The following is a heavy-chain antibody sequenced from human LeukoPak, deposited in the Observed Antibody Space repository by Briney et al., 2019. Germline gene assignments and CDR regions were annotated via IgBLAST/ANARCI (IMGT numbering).Heavy chain of an antibody. D-gene: IGHD2-2*01. J-gene: IGHJ4*02. Sequence: GGSLRLSCAASGFTFSDYYMSWIRQAPGKGLEWVSYISSSGSTIYYADSVKGRFTISRDNSKNTLYLQMNSLRAEDTAVYYCAKGWCTSCYERFDYWGQGTLVTVSS. CDR3: AKGWCTSCYERFDY. CDR1: GFTFSDYY. CDR2: ISSSGSTI. V-gene: IGHV3-11*01.